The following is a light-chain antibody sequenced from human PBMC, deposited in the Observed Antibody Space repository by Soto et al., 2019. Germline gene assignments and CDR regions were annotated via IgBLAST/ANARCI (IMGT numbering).Light chain of an antibody. V-gene: IGLV3-21*02. CDR2: DAR. Sequence: SYELTQPPSASVAPGQTARITCGGDNVGGKSVKWYQHKTSQAPLLVLYDARDRPSWIPKRFSVSNTGDTATLIISSVEAGDEDDFYCQVWDTITDQYIFGSGTKVPVL. J-gene: IGLJ1*01. CDR3: QVWDTITDQYI. CDR1: NVGGKS.